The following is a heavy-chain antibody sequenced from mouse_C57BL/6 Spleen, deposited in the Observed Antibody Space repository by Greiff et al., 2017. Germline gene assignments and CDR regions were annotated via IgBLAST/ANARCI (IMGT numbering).Heavy chain of an antibody. Sequence: EVQLQQSGPELVKPGASVKMSCKASGYTFTDYNMHWVKQSHGKSLAWIGYINPNNGGTSYNQKFKGKGTLTVNKSSSTAYMELRSLTSEDSAVYYCARGGTLRLQEGYCYNWGKGTTRTVAS. D-gene: IGHD3-2*02. V-gene: IGHV1-22*01. CDR3: ARGGTLRLQEGYCYN. CDR1: GYTFTDYN. CDR2: INPNNGGT. J-gene: IGHJ2*01.